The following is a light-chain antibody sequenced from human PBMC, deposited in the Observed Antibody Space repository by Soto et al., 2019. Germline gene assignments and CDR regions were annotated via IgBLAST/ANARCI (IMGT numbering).Light chain of an antibody. CDR1: SSDVGAYKY. J-gene: IGLJ2*01. CDR2: AVS. V-gene: IGLV2-8*01. CDR3: SSYADTNNLL. Sequence: QSALTQPPSASGSPGQSVTISCTGTSSDVGAYKYVSWYQQHPGKAPKLMIYAVSERPSGVPDRFSGSKSDNTASLTVSGLQAEDEADYYCSSYADTNNLLFGGGTKLTVL.